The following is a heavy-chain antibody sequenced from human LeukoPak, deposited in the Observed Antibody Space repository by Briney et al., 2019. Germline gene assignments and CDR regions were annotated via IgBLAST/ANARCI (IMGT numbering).Heavy chain of an antibody. Sequence: ASVEVSCKASGYTFTGYYMHWVRQAPGQGLEWMGRINPNSGGTNXAQXFXGRVTMTRDTSISTAYMELSRLRSDGTAVYYCARYCGGDCYFDYWGQGTLVTVSS. D-gene: IGHD2-21*01. CDR2: INPNSGGT. J-gene: IGHJ4*02. CDR1: GYTFTGYY. CDR3: ARYCGGDCYFDY. V-gene: IGHV1-2*06.